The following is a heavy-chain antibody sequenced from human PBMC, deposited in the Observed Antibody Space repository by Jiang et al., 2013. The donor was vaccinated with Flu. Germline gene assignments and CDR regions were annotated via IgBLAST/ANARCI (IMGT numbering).Heavy chain of an antibody. Sequence: DDKRYSPSLKSRLTITKDTSKNQVVLTMTNMDPVDTATYYCAHRRPFYYYDSSGYHDAFDIWGQGTMVTVSS. V-gene: IGHV2-5*01. CDR3: AHRRPFYYYDSSGYHDAFDI. D-gene: IGHD3-22*01. CDR2: DDK. J-gene: IGHJ3*02.